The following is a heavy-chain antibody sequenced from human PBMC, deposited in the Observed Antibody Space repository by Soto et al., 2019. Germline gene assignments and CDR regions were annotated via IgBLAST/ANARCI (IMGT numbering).Heavy chain of an antibody. CDR2: LYSGAGT. D-gene: IGHD2-21*01. J-gene: IGHJ3*02. V-gene: IGHV3-66*01. CDR3: ARECGGDCSNAFNI. CDR1: GFTVSSNY. Sequence: VQLVESGGGLVQPGGSLRLSCAASGFTVSSNYMNWVRQAPGKGLEWLSVLYSGAGTYYADSVKDRFTISRDNSKNTLYLQLNSRRAEDTAIYYFARECGGDCSNAFNILGQGTMVTVTP.